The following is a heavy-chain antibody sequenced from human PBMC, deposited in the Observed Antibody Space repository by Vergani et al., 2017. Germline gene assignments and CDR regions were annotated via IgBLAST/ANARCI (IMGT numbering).Heavy chain of an antibody. CDR1: ESSFISNE. CDR2: INPIDSKI. CDR3: AKTHDFSSLYSSYNWFDP. Sequence: EVMLVQSGAEVKKPGESLKISCKYSESSFISNEIAWVRQMSGKGLQWMGNINPIDSKIAYSPSFQGQAIMSVDKSLSTAYLQWSSLKASDTATYYCAKTHDFSSLYSSYNWFDPWGQGTQVTVSS. J-gene: IGHJ5*02. D-gene: IGHD3-3*01. V-gene: IGHV5-51*03.